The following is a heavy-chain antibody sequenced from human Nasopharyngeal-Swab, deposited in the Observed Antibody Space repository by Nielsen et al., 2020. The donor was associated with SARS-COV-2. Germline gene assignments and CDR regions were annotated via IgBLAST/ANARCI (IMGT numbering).Heavy chain of an antibody. V-gene: IGHV1-69*13. D-gene: IGHD5-12*01. CDR3: AAGSGYEIGWFDP. CDR2: IIPIFGTA. CDR1: GGTFSSYA. Sequence: SVKVSCKASGGTFSSYAISWVRQAPGQGLEWMGGIIPIFGTANYAQKFQGRVTITADESTSTDYMELSSLRSEDTAVYYCAAGSGYEIGWFDPWGQGTLVTVSS. J-gene: IGHJ5*02.